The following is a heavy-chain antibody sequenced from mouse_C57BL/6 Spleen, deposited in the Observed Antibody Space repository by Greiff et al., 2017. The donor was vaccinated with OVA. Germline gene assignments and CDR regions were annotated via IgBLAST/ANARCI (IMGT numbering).Heavy chain of an antibody. D-gene: IGHD2-14*01. V-gene: IGHV1-19*01. Sequence: EVKLQQSGPVLVKPGASVKMSCKASGYTFTDYYMNWVKQSHGKSLEWIGVINPYNGGTSYNQKFKGKATLTVDKSSSTAYMELNSLTSEDSAVYYCARRFIGGYFDVWGTGTTVTVSS. J-gene: IGHJ1*03. CDR1: GYTFTDYY. CDR2: INPYNGGT. CDR3: ARRFIGGYFDV.